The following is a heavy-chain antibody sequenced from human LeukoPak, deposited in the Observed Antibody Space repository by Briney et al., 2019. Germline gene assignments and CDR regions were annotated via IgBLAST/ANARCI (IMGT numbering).Heavy chain of an antibody. V-gene: IGHV3-33*06. CDR3: AKDWGYTTMVSYYFDY. D-gene: IGHD5-18*01. CDR2: IWYDGNNK. J-gene: IGHJ4*02. Sequence: GGSLRLSCAASGFTFSGYGMHWVRQAPDKGLEWVAVIWYDGNNKYHADSVKGRFTISRDNSKNTLYLQMNSLRVEDTAVYYCAKDWGYTTMVSYYFDYWGQGALVTVSS. CDR1: GFTFSGYG.